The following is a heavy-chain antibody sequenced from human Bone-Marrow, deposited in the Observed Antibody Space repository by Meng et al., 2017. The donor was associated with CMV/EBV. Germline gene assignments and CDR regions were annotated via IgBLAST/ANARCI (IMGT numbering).Heavy chain of an antibody. V-gene: IGHV3-23*01. CDR2: ISGDRRST. D-gene: IGHD3-10*01. CDR1: GLKFGSYA. Sequence: CPTSGLKFGSYAMSWVRQAAGKGLEWVSGISGDRRSTYYADSVKDRFTISRDNSKNTLYLNMQSLRANDTAVYYCAKRGVTSKHFDQWGQGTLVTVSS. CDR3: AKRGVTSKHFDQ. J-gene: IGHJ4*02.